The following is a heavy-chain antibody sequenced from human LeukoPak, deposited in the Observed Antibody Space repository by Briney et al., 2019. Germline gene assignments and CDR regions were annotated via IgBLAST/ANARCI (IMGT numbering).Heavy chain of an antibody. CDR2: INPNSGGT. CDR1: GYTFTGYY. V-gene: IGHV1-2*04. CDR3: ARSLGTADGMDV. J-gene: IGHJ6*04. Sequence: APVKVSCKASGYTFTGYYMHWVRQAPGQGLEWMGWINPNSGGTNYAQKFQGWVTMTRDTSISTAYMELSRLRSDDTAVYYCARSLGTADGMDVWGKGTTVTVSS.